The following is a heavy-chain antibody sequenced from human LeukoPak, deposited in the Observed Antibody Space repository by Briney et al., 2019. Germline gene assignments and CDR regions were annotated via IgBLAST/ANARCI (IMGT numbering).Heavy chain of an antibody. CDR3: AKDGYYYDSSCPSLLSCFDY. D-gene: IGHD3-22*01. V-gene: IGHV3-23*01. Sequence: GGSLRLSCAASGFTVSSNYMSWVRQAPGKGLEWVSAISGSGGSTYYADSVKGRFTISRDNSKNTLYLQMNSLRAEDTAVYYCAKDGYYYDSSCPSLLSCFDYWGQGTLVTVSS. J-gene: IGHJ4*02. CDR2: ISGSGGST. CDR1: GFTVSSNY.